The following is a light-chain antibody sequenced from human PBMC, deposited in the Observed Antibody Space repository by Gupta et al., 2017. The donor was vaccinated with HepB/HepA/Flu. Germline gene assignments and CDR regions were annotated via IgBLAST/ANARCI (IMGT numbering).Light chain of an antibody. CDR2: AAS. CDR3: QQSYSTPVT. J-gene: IGKJ2*01. CDR1: QSISSY. Sequence: DIQITQSPSSLSASVGDRVTITCRASQSISSYLNWYQQKPGKAPKLLIYAASSLQSGVSSRFSGSGSGTDFTLTISSLQPEDFATDYCQQSYSTPVTFGQGTKLEIK. V-gene: IGKV1-39*01.